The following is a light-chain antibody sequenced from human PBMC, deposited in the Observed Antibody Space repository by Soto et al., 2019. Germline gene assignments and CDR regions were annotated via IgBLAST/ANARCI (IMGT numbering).Light chain of an antibody. Sequence: QSVLTQPASVSGSPGQSITISCSGTTNDIGGYNYVSWYQHHPGKVPKVIIYEVRNRPSGVSNRFSGSKSGNTASLTISGLQIEEEADYFCCSYTISATLFFGGGTKVTVL. CDR1: TNDIGGYNY. CDR2: EVR. V-gene: IGLV2-14*01. CDR3: CSYTISATLF. J-gene: IGLJ2*01.